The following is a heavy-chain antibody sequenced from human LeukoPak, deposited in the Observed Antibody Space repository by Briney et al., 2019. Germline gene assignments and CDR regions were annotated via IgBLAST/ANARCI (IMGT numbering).Heavy chain of an antibody. CDR1: GGSISSYY. V-gene: IGHV4-59*08. CDR3: ATGWLMVSLDY. J-gene: IGHJ4*02. CDR2: IYYSGST. D-gene: IGHD2-8*01. Sequence: SETLSLTCTVSGGSISSYYWSWIRQPPGKGLEWIGYIYYSGSTNYNPSLKSRVTISVDTSKNQFSLKLSSVTAADTAVYYCATGWLMVSLDYWGQGTLVTVSS.